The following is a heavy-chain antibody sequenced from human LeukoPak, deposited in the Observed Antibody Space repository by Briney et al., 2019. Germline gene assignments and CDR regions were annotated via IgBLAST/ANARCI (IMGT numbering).Heavy chain of an antibody. CDR3: ARAAMVRGVIDY. D-gene: IGHD3-10*01. V-gene: IGHV3-33*01. Sequence: GGSLRLSCAASGFTFSSYGMHWVRQAPGKGLEWVAVIWYDGSNKYYADSVKGRFTISRDNSKNTLYLQMNSLRAEDTAVYYCARAAMVRGVIDYWGQGTLVTVSS. CDR2: IWYDGSNK. J-gene: IGHJ4*02. CDR1: GFTFSSYG.